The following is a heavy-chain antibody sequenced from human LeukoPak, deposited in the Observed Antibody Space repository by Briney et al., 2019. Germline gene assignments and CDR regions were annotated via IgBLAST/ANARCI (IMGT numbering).Heavy chain of an antibody. CDR3: ASFYYDSSGQKNDAFDI. Sequence: SVKVPCKACRYTLTSYDIIWVRQATGPGLEGMGWMNHNRGNTGYAQKFQGRLTITRNTSISTAYVELSSVRSEDTAVYYCASFYYDSSGQKNDAFDIWGQGTMVTVSS. V-gene: IGHV1-8*03. CDR2: MNHNRGNT. D-gene: IGHD3-22*01. J-gene: IGHJ3*02. CDR1: RYTLTSYD.